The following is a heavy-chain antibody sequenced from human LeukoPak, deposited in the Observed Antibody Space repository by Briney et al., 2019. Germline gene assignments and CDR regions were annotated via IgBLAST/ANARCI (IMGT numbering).Heavy chain of an antibody. J-gene: IGHJ3*02. D-gene: IGHD2-15*01. CDR2: IYYSGST. CDR3: ARHSDIVVVVAATPGAFDI. Sequence: SETLSLTCTVSGGSISSSSYYWGWIRQPPGKGLEWIGSIYYSGSTYYNPSLNSRVTISVDTSKNQFSLKLSSVTAADTAVYYCARHSDIVVVVAATPGAFDIWGQGTMVTVSS. CDR1: GGSISSSSYY. V-gene: IGHV4-39*01.